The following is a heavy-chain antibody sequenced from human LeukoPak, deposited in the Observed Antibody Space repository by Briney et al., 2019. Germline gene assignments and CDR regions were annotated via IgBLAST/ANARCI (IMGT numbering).Heavy chain of an antibody. CDR2: IYHSGST. Sequence: PSQTLSLTCTVSGGSISSGSYYWSWIRQPAGKGLEWIGSIYHSGSTYYNPSLKSRVTISVDTSKNQFSLKLSSVTAADTAVYYCARVHSGSYYSYLNWGQGTLVTVSS. CDR1: GGSISSGSYY. V-gene: IGHV4-61*02. J-gene: IGHJ4*02. CDR3: ARVHSGSYYSYLN. D-gene: IGHD1-26*01.